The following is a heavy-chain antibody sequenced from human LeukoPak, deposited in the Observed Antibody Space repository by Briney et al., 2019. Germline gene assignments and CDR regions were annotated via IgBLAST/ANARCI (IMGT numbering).Heavy chain of an antibody. CDR2: ISYDGSNK. D-gene: IGHD1-26*01. J-gene: IGHJ4*02. CDR3: AKASIVGDYFDY. V-gene: IGHV3-30*18. CDR1: GFTFSSYG. Sequence: GRSLRLSCAASGFTFSSYGMHWVRQAPGKGLEWVAVISYDGSNKYYADSVKGRFTISRDNSKNTLYLQMNSLRAEDTAVYYCAKASIVGDYFDYWGQGTLVTVSS.